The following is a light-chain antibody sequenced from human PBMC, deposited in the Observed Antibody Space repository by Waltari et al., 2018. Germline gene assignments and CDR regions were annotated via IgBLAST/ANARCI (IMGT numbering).Light chain of an antibody. Sequence: DIVMTQSPDSLAVSLGERATINCKSRQSVLYSANNKNYLTWYQQKPGQPPKLLISWASTRESGVPDRFRGSGSGTDFTLTISGLQAEDVAVYYCQQYSITPFTFGPGTKVDIK. CDR1: QSVLYSANNKNY. V-gene: IGKV4-1*01. CDR3: QQYSITPFT. J-gene: IGKJ3*01. CDR2: WAS.